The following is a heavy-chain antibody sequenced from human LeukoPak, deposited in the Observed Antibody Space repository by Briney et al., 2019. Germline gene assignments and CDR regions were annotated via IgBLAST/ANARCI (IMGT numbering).Heavy chain of an antibody. D-gene: IGHD3-16*02. CDR2: IYYSGST. CDR3: ARDYRGTYPPGYFDY. V-gene: IGHV4-39*07. CDR1: GVSISSSSYY. J-gene: IGHJ4*02. Sequence: PSEALSLTCTVSGVSISSSSYYWGWIRQPPGKGLEWIGTIYYSGSTYYNPSLKSRVTISLDTSKNQFSLNLSSLTAADTAVYYCARDYRGTYPPGYFDYWGQGTLVTVSS.